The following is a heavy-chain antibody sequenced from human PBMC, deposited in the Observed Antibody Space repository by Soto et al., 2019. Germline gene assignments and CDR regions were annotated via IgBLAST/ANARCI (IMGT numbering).Heavy chain of an antibody. CDR2: FDPEDGET. Sequence: QVQLVQSGAEVKKPGASVKVSCKVSGYTLTELSMHWVRQAPGKGLEWMGGFDPEDGETIYAQKFQGRVTMTEDTSTDTAYLELSSLRSEDTAVYYCATGLPGGSSGWYSTLWDYWGQGTLVTVSS. CDR1: GYTLTELS. J-gene: IGHJ4*02. D-gene: IGHD6-19*01. CDR3: ATGLPGGSSGWYSTLWDY. V-gene: IGHV1-24*01.